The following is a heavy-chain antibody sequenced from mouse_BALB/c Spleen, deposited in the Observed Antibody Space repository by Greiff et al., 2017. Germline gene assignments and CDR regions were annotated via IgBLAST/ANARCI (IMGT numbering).Heavy chain of an antibody. CDR2: ISSGGST. J-gene: IGHJ4*01. D-gene: IGHD1-1*01. CDR3: ARVWILRFPY. Sequence: EVKLVESGGGLVKPGGSLKLSCAASGFTFSSYAMSWVRQTPEKRLEWVASISSGGSTYYPDSVKGRFTISRDNARNILYLQMSSLRSEDTAMYYCARVWILRFPYWGQGTSVTVSS. V-gene: IGHV5-6-5*01. CDR1: GFTFSSYA.